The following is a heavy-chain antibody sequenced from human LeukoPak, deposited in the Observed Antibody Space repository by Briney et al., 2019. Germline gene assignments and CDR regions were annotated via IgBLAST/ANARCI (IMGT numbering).Heavy chain of an antibody. CDR1: GGSISSYY. J-gene: IGHJ4*02. Sequence: SETLSLTCTVSGGSISSYYWSWIRQPPGKGLEWIGEINHSGSTNYNPSLKSRVTISVDTSKNQFSLKLSSVTAADTAVYYCARLSSRPRWGQGTLVTVSS. V-gene: IGHV4-34*01. D-gene: IGHD6-25*01. CDR3: ARLSSRPR. CDR2: INHSGST.